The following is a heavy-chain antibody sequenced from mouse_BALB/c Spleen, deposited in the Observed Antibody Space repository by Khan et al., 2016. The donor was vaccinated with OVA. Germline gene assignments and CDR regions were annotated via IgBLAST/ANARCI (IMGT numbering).Heavy chain of an antibody. Sequence: QVQLKQSGAELAKPGASVKMSCKASGYTFTTYWMHWIKQRPGQGLEWIGYINPTSGYTDYNEKFKDRATLSADKSSSTAYMQLTSLTSEDSAVCYCNRDRIDYWGQGTTLTVSS. CDR1: GYTFTTYW. V-gene: IGHV1-7*01. J-gene: IGHJ2*01. CDR2: INPTSGYT. CDR3: NRDRIDY.